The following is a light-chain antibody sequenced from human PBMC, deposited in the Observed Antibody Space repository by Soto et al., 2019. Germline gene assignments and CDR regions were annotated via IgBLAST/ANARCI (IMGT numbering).Light chain of an antibody. V-gene: IGKV3-15*01. CDR3: QQYDDWPIT. CDR1: QSVSSN. CDR2: DGS. Sequence: EIVMTQSPATLSVSPGERATLSCRASQSVSSNLAWHQQKPGQAPRLLIYDGSTRALGIPARFSGSESGTEFTLTISSLQSEDFAVYFCQQYDDWPITFGQGTRLEI. J-gene: IGKJ5*01.